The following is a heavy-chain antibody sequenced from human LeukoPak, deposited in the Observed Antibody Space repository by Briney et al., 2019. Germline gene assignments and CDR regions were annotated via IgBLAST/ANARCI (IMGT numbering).Heavy chain of an antibody. CDR2: ITSRSTNM. CDR1: GFPFSTYS. Sequence: GGSLRLSCAASGFPFSTYSMNWVRQAPGKGLEWLSYITSRSTNMYYADSVKGRFTIPRDNAKNSLYLQMNSLRAEDTAVYYCARVAPGHDIGRGYFDYWGQGTLVTVSS. CDR3: ARVAPGHDIGRGYFDY. J-gene: IGHJ4*02. V-gene: IGHV3-48*01. D-gene: IGHD3-10*01.